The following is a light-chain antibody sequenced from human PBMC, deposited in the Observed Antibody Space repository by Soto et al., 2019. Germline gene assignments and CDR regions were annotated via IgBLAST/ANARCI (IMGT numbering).Light chain of an antibody. CDR2: SNN. Sequence: QSVLTQPPSASGTPGQRVTISCSGSSSNIGSNYVYWYQQLPGTAPKLLIYSNNQRPSGVPDRFSGSKSGTSASLAISGLRSEDEADYYCAAWDDSLSVLFGTGTKLTVL. J-gene: IGLJ1*01. CDR3: AAWDDSLSVL. CDR1: SSNIGSNY. V-gene: IGLV1-47*01.